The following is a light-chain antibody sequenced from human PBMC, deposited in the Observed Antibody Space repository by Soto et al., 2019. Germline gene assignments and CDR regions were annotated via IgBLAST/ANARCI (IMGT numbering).Light chain of an antibody. J-gene: IGKJ3*01. CDR1: QSLLHSDGKTH. Sequence: DIVMTQTPLSLSVTPGQPASISCKSSQSLLHSDGKTHLYRYLQKPGQPPQLLIYEVSNSFSGVPDSFSGRGSGTDFRLVIRRVEAEDVGVDYGMQSRQHPPFTFGPGTKVDIK. CDR3: MQSRQHPPFT. CDR2: EVS. V-gene: IGKV2D-29*01.